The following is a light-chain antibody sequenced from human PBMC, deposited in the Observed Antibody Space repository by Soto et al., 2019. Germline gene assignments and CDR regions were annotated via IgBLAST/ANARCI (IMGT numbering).Light chain of an antibody. CDR3: HQRSNWPPLT. Sequence: EIVLTQSPATLSLSPGERATLSCRASQSVGGYLDWYQQKPGQAPRLLIYDASNRASGLPARFSGSGSGTDFTLTISSLEPEDLAVYYCHQRSNWPPLTFGGGTKVEIK. CDR2: DAS. V-gene: IGKV3-11*01. CDR1: QSVGGY. J-gene: IGKJ4*01.